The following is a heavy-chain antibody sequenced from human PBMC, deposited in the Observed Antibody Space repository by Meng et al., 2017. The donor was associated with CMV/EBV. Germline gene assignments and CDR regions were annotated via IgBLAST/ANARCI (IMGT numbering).Heavy chain of an antibody. CDR1: GCSFSGYY. J-gene: IGHJ5*02. CDR3: ARGVGGWFDP. CDR2: INHSGST. V-gene: IGHV4-34*01. D-gene: IGHD1-26*01. Sequence: QAQIQQWGEGLLKSSGILAVSGAVYGCSFSGYYWSWIRQPPGKGLEWIGEINHSGSTNYNPSLKSRVTISVDTSKNQFSLKLSSVTAADTAVYYCARGVGGWFDPWGQGTLVTVSS.